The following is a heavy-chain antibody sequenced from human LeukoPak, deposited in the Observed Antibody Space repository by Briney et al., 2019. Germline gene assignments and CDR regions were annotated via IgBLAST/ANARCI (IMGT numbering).Heavy chain of an antibody. Sequence: SQTLSLTCTVSGGSISSYYWSWIRQPPGKGLEWIGYIYYTGSTNYNPSLKSRVTISVDTSKNQFSLKLSSVTAADTAVYYCARWYYYDSSGAVDYWGQGTLVTVSS. CDR2: IYYTGST. J-gene: IGHJ4*02. CDR3: ARWYYYDSSGAVDY. CDR1: GGSISSYY. V-gene: IGHV4-59*01. D-gene: IGHD3-22*01.